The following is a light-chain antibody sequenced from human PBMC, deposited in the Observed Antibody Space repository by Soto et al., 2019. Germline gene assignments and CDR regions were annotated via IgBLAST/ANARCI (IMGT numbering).Light chain of an antibody. V-gene: IGLV4-69*01. CDR3: QTWGAGIWV. J-gene: IGLJ3*02. Sequence: QPVLTQSPSASASLGASVKLTCTLSSGHSSYAIAWHQLQPDKGPRYLMKLNSDGSHSKGDGIPDRFSGSSSGAERYLTISSLQSEDEADYYCQTWGAGIWVFGGGTKLTVL. CDR1: SGHSSYA. CDR2: LNSDGSH.